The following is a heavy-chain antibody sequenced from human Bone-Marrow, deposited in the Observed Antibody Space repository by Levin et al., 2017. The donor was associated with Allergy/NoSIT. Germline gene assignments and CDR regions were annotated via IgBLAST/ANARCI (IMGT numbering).Heavy chain of an antibody. CDR2: ISGGGDGT. J-gene: IGHJ4*02. CDR1: GFTFSDYA. CDR3: AKRLSRFGDSQFHFDY. Sequence: PGGSLRLSCAASGFTFSDYAMYWVRQTPGKGLEWVSGISGGGDGTNYADSVKGRFTISRDNSKNTLYLIVNTLRVDDTAVYYCAKRLSRFGDSQFHFDYWGQGTLVTVSS. D-gene: IGHD3-10*01. V-gene: IGHV3-23*01.